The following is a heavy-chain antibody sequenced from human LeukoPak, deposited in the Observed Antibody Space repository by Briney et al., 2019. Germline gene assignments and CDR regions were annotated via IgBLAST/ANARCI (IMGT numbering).Heavy chain of an antibody. V-gene: IGHV4-34*01. CDR3: ARVRRNYYDSSGYYPFDY. D-gene: IGHD3-22*01. Sequence: PSVTLSLTCAVYGGSFSGYYWSWIRQPPGKGLEWIGEINHSGSTNYNPSLKSRVTISVDTSKNQFSLKLSSVTAADTAVYYCARVRRNYYDSSGYYPFDYWGQGTLVTVST. J-gene: IGHJ4*02. CDR1: GGSFSGYY. CDR2: INHSGST.